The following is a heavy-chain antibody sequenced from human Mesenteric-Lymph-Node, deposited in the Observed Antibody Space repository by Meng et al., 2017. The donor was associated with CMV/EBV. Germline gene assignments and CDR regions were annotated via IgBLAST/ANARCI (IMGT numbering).Heavy chain of an antibody. J-gene: IGHJ5*02. CDR2: IYYSGST. V-gene: IGHV4-31*03. CDR1: GGSISSSSYY. Sequence: SETLSLTCTVSGGSISSSSYYWSWIRQHPGKGLEWIGYIYYSGSTYYNPSLKSRVTISVDTSKNQFSLKLTSVTAADTAVYYCARYRGSGEGWFDPWGQGTLVTVSS. D-gene: IGHD2-21*01. CDR3: ARYRGSGEGWFDP.